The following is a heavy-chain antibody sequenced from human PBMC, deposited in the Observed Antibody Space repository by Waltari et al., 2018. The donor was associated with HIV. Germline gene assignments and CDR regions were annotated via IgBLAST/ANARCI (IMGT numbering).Heavy chain of an antibody. J-gene: IGHJ5*02. Sequence: QVQLVESGGGEVQPGGSLKLCCIASGSSFSDSAMHGFRQVPGKCLDVGVVLSYEGPKKYYGDSVKGQFTVSRDNSKNTLYLQMTSLTTDDTAMFYCARSASGNYYQDPAYTWGQGTLVSVFS. D-gene: IGHD3-10*01. V-gene: IGHV3-30*01. CDR3: ARSASGNYYQDPAYT. CDR1: GSSFSDSA. CDR2: LSYEGPKK.